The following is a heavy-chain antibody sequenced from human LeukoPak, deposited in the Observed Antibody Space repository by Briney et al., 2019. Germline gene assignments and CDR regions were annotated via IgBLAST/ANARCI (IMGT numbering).Heavy chain of an antibody. D-gene: IGHD6-13*01. V-gene: IGHV4-34*01. J-gene: IGHJ4*02. CDR2: INHSGST. Sequence: SETLSLTCAVYGGSFSGYYWSWIRQPPGKGLEWIGEINHSGSTNYNPSLKSRVTISVDTSKNQFSLKLSSVTAADTAVYYCASIPGIAAAGRPYYFAYGGQGTLVTVSS. CDR3: ASIPGIAAAGRPYYFAY. CDR1: GGSFSGYY.